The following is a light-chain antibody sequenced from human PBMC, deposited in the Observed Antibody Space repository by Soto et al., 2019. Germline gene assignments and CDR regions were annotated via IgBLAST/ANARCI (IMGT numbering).Light chain of an antibody. Sequence: ELVLTQSPGTLSLSPGERATLSCRASQTVNNNYLAWYQQIPGQAPRLLIYDASTRATGIPDRFSGSGSGTDFTLTISRLEPEDFAVYYCQQYGSSGTFGQGTKVDI. J-gene: IGKJ1*01. CDR3: QQYGSSGT. CDR2: DAS. CDR1: QTVNNNY. V-gene: IGKV3-20*01.